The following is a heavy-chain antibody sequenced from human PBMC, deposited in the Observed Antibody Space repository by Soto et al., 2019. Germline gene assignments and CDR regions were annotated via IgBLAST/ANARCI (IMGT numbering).Heavy chain of an antibody. D-gene: IGHD2-15*01. Sequence: QVQLVQSGAEVKKPGSSVKVSCKASGGTFSSYAISWVRQAPGQGLEWMGGIIPIFGTGNYAQKFQGRVTINADESTSTASMEVSSLRSEDTAVYYCARARTSSCPVGCWFDPWGQGTLVTVSS. CDR2: IIPIFGTG. V-gene: IGHV1-69*12. J-gene: IGHJ5*02. CDR3: ARARTSSCPVGCWFDP. CDR1: GGTFSSYA.